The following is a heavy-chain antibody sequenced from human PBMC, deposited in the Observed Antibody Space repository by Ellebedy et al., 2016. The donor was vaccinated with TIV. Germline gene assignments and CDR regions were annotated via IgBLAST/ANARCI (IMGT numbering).Heavy chain of an antibody. Sequence: GESLKISCAASGFTFSSYSMNWVRQAPGKGPEWVSYISYSGDLMYYADSVKGRFTTSRDNAENSLYLQMNGLRAEDTAVYYCARLGVIAAAGASDYWGQGTLVIVSS. J-gene: IGHJ4*02. CDR1: GFTFSSYS. CDR2: ISYSGDLM. D-gene: IGHD6-13*01. CDR3: ARLGVIAAAGASDY. V-gene: IGHV3-21*04.